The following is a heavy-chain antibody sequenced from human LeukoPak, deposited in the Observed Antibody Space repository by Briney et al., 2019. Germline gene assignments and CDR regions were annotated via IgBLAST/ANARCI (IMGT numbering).Heavy chain of an antibody. CDR3: ARVDSSGYYYVSDAFDI. CDR2: ISYDGSNK. V-gene: IGHV3-30-3*01. CDR1: GFTFSSYA. J-gene: IGHJ3*02. D-gene: IGHD3-22*01. Sequence: GGSLRLSCAASGFTFSSYAMHWVRQAPGKGLEWVAVISYDGSNKYYADSVKGRFTISRDNSKNTLYLQVNSLRAEDTAVYYCARVDSSGYYYVSDAFDIWGQGTMVTVSS.